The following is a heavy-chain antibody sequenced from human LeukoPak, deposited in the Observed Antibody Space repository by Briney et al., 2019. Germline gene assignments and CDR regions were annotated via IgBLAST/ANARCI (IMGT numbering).Heavy chain of an antibody. CDR3: ARAPNYDFWSGYGAFDY. Sequence: SETLSLTRTVSGGSISSYYWSWIRQPPGKGLEWIGYIYYSGSTNYNPSLKSRVTISVDTSKNQFSLKLSSVTAADTAVYYCARAPNYDFWSGYGAFDYWGQGTLVTVSS. J-gene: IGHJ4*02. D-gene: IGHD3-3*01. CDR2: IYYSGST. V-gene: IGHV4-59*01. CDR1: GGSISSYY.